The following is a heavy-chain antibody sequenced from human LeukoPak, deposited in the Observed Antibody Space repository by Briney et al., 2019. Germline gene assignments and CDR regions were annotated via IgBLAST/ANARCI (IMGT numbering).Heavy chain of an antibody. CDR2: IYSDGTT. Sequence: GGSLRLSCAASGFTFSSYSMNWVRQAPGKGLEWVSIIYSDGTTYYADSVKGRFTISRDNSKNSLYLQMNSLRAEDTAVYYCARDPGYNYGFDYWGQGTLVTVSS. D-gene: IGHD5-18*01. V-gene: IGHV3-66*01. CDR1: GFTFSSYS. CDR3: ARDPGYNYGFDY. J-gene: IGHJ4*02.